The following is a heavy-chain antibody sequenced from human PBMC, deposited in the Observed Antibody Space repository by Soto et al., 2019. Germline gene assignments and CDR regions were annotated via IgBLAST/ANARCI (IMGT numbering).Heavy chain of an antibody. CDR3: ARDLVGATTEYFQH. V-gene: IGHV3-66*01. Sequence: EVQLVESGGGLVQPGGSLRLSCPASGFTVSSNYMSWVRKAPGKGLEWVSVIYSGGGTYYADSVKGRFTISRDNSKNTLYLQMNSLRAEDTAVYYCARDLVGATTEYFQHWGQGTLVTVSS. CDR1: GFTVSSNY. J-gene: IGHJ1*01. D-gene: IGHD1-26*01. CDR2: IYSGGGT.